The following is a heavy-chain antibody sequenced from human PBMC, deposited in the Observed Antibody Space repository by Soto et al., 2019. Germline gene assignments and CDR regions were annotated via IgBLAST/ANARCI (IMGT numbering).Heavy chain of an antibody. CDR1: EFRLIDYQ. V-gene: IGHV3-11*01. J-gene: IGHJ3*01. Sequence: PGESLRLACEVSEFRLIDYQIIFIRQAPFKVREWVSFISRSVDTIYYVDSVKGRFSISRDNDKNSVYLQVRSLRIEDKAASFCARSSGWFEADAFDLWGQGTMVTVSS. CDR3: ARSSGWFEADAFDL. D-gene: IGHD3-22*01. CDR2: ISRSVDTI.